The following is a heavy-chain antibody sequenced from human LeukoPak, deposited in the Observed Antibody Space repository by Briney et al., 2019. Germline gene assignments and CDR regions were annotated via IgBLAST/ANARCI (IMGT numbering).Heavy chain of an antibody. CDR1: GYTFTGYY. J-gene: IGHJ4*02. V-gene: IGHV1-2*02. Sequence: ASVTVSCKASGYTFTGYYMHWVRQAPGQGLEWMGWINPNSGGTNYAQKFQGRVTMTRDTSISTAYMELSRLRSDDTAVYYCARDDGYCSGGSCLDYWGQGTLVTVSS. CDR2: INPNSGGT. D-gene: IGHD2-15*01. CDR3: ARDDGYCSGGSCLDY.